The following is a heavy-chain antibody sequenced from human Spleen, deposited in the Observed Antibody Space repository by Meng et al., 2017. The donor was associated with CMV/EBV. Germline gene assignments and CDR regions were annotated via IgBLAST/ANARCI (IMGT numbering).Heavy chain of an antibody. CDR1: GFTFSSSP. Sequence: ASGFTFSSSPMHWVRQAPGKGLEWVAVISYDGSNKYYADSVKGRFTISRDNSKNTLFLQMNSLRAEDTAVYYCARDAGDNSGYFPHYWGQGTLVTVSS. CDR2: ISYDGSNK. D-gene: IGHD3-22*01. CDR3: ARDAGDNSGYFPHY. V-gene: IGHV3-30*04. J-gene: IGHJ4*02.